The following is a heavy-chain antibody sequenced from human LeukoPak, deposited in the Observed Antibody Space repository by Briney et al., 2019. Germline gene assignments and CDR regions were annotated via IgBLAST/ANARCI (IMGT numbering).Heavy chain of an antibody. V-gene: IGHV1-18*01. CDR3: ARGPSNTVGRYIYFDY. CDR1: GFSFNQYG. D-gene: IGHD6-19*01. J-gene: IGHJ4*02. CDR2: ISAYDYRT. Sequence: ASVKDSCKASGFSFNQYGFRRVRQAPGQGPEWMGWISAYDYRTNYAQNFQGRVTLTTDTSTTTAYMELTSLTSDDTAVYYCARGPSNTVGRYIYFDYWGQGTLVTVSS.